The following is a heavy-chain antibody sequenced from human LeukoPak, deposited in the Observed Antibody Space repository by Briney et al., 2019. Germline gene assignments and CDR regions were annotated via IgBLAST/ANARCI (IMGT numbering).Heavy chain of an antibody. V-gene: IGHV4-59*01. CDR3: ARAISYYDFWSGYLDPPYYFDY. CDR1: GGSISSYY. Sequence: SETLSLTCTVSGGSISSYYWSWIRQPPGKGLEWIGYIYYSGSTNYNPSLKSRVTVSVDTSKNQFSLKLSSVTAADTAVYYCARAISYYDFWSGYLDPPYYFDYWGQGTLVTVSS. J-gene: IGHJ4*02. D-gene: IGHD3-3*01. CDR2: IYYSGST.